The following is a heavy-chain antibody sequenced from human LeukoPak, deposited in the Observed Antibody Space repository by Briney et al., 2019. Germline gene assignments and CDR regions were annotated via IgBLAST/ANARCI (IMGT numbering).Heavy chain of an antibody. CDR2: IYYSGST. Sequence: PSETLSLTCTVSGGSISSYYWSWIRQPPGKGLEWIGYIYYSGSTNYNPSLKSRITISVDTSKNQFSLKLSSVTAADTAVYYCARSYCSTTSCSEFDYWGQGTLVTVSS. CDR3: ARSYCSTTSCSEFDY. J-gene: IGHJ4*02. V-gene: IGHV4-59*01. CDR1: GGSISSYY. D-gene: IGHD2-2*01.